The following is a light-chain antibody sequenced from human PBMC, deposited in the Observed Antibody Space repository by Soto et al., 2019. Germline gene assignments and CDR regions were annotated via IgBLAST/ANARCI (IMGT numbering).Light chain of an antibody. V-gene: IGLV2-14*01. Sequence: QSALTQPASVSGSPGQSITISFTGTSSDFGDYNYVSWYQHHPDKAPKLIIYGVSNRPSGVSNRFSASKSGNTASLTISGLQADDEADYYCSSYTGSRTRVFGTGTKLTVL. CDR3: SSYTGSRTRV. CDR1: SSDFGDYNY. J-gene: IGLJ1*01. CDR2: GVS.